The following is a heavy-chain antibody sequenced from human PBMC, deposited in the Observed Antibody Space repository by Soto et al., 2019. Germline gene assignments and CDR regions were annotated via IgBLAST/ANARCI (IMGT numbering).Heavy chain of an antibody. D-gene: IGHD3-10*01. V-gene: IGHV3-15*01. CDR1: GFTFSNAW. J-gene: IGHJ6*02. CDR3: TKDSLWFGELLSGPLLYGMDV. Sequence: GESLKISCAASGFTFSNAWMSWVRQAPGKGLEWVGRIKSKTDGGTTDYAAPVKGRFTISRDDSKNTLYLQMNSLKTEEKGVYYRTKDSLWFGELLSGPLLYGMDVLGQRTTVTVSS. CDR2: IKSKTDGGTT.